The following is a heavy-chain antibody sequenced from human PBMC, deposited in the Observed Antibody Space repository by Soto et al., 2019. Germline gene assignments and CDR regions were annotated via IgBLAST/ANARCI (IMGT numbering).Heavy chain of an antibody. CDR3: ARHEGYYGSPAAGLFDY. V-gene: IGHV5-51*01. Sequence: PGESLKISCKGSGYSVTSYWSGWVRQMPGKGLEWMGIIYPGDSDTRYSPSFQGQVTISADKSISTAYLQWSSLKASDTAMYYCARHEGYYGSPAAGLFDYWGQGTLVTVSS. J-gene: IGHJ4*02. CDR2: IYPGDSDT. D-gene: IGHD3-10*01. CDR1: GYSVTSYW.